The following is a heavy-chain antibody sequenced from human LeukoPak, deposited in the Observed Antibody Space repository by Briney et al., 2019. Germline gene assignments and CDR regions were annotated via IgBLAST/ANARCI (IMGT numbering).Heavy chain of an antibody. CDR3: ARGDTGGYSSSWYYPY. D-gene: IGHD6-13*01. J-gene: IGHJ4*02. V-gene: IGHV4-61*05. Sequence: NPSETLSLTCTVSGGSITSSSYYWGWIRQPPGKGPEWIGYIYYSGSTNYNPSLKSRVTISVDTSKNQFSLKLSSVTAADTAVYYCARGDTGGYSSSWYYPYWGQGTLVTVSS. CDR2: IYYSGST. CDR1: GGSITSSSYY.